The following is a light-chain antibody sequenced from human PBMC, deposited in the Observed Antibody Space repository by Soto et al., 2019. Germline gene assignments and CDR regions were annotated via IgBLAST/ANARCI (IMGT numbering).Light chain of an antibody. CDR3: SSYAGSNNLVV. Sequence: QSALTQPPSASGSPGQSVTISCTGTSSDVGGYNYVSWYQQHPGKAPQLMIYEVSKRPSGVPDRFSGSKSGNTASLTVSGLQAEDEDDYYCSSYAGSNNLVVFGGGTKVTVL. CDR1: SSDVGGYNY. V-gene: IGLV2-8*01. J-gene: IGLJ2*01. CDR2: EVS.